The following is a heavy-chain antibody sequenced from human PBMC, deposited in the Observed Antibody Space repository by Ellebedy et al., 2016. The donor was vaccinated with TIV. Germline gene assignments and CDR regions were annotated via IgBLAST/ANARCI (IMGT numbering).Heavy chain of an antibody. V-gene: IGHV1-2*02. CDR3: AGQTSLWLVQNF. CDR1: GYTFTAYY. CDR2: MNPNTGGT. J-gene: IGHJ4*02. Sequence: AASVKVSCKASGYTFTAYYIHWARQVPGQGLEWMGWMNPNTGGTFYARKFQGRVSLTRDTAISTAYMELSSLTFEDTAVYFCAGQTSLWLVQNFWGQGSLVTVSS. D-gene: IGHD6-19*01.